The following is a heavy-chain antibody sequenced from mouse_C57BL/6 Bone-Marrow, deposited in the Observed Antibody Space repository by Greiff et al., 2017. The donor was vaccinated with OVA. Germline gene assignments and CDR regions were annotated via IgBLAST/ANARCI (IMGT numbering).Heavy chain of an antibody. Sequence: QVQLQQSGAELARPGASVKLSCKASGYTFTSYGISWVKQRTGQGLEWIGEIYPRSGNTYYNEKFKGKATLTADKSSSTAYMELRSLTSEDSAVYFCARYDYGSSDYYFDYWGQGTTLTVSS. CDR3: ARYDYGSSDYYFDY. V-gene: IGHV1-81*01. J-gene: IGHJ2*01. CDR2: IYPRSGNT. CDR1: GYTFTSYG. D-gene: IGHD1-1*01.